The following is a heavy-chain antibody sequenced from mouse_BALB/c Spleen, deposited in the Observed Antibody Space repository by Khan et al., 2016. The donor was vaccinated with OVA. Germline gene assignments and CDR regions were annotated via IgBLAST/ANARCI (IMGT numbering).Heavy chain of an antibody. J-gene: IGHJ3*01. CDR2: INPSNGGT. V-gene: IGHV1S81*02. Sequence: QESGAELVKPGASVRLSCKASGYSFTSYYLYWVKQRPGQGLEWIGDINPSNGGTNFNEKFKIKATLTVDKSSSTAYMQLSSLTSEDSAVYYCTRSGYGTFAYWGRGTLVTVSA. CDR1: GYSFTSYY. D-gene: IGHD2-1*01. CDR3: TRSGYGTFAY.